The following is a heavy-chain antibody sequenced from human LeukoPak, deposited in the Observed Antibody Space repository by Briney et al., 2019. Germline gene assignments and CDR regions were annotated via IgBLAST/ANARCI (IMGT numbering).Heavy chain of an antibody. D-gene: IGHD3-22*01. CDR3: ARYYYDSSGPALGFDP. CDR2: INHSGST. J-gene: IGHJ5*02. CDR1: GGSFSGYY. Sequence: SETPSLTCAVYGGSFSGYYWSWIRQPPGKGLEWIGEINHSGSTNYNPSLKSRVTISVDTSKNQFSLKLSSVTAADTAVYYCARYYYDSSGPALGFDPWGQGTLVTVSS. V-gene: IGHV4-34*01.